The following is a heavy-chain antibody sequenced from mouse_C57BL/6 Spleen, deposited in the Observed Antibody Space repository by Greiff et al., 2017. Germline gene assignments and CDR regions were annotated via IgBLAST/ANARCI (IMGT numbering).Heavy chain of an antibody. CDR3: ARHRDGYYMDY. Sequence: EVKLVESGGDLVKPGGSLKLSCAASGFTFSSYGMSWVRQTPDKRLEWVATISSGGSYTYYPDSVKGRFTISRDNAKNTLCLQMSSLKSEDTAMYYCARHRDGYYMDYWGQGTSVTVSS. CDR2: ISSGGSYT. CDR1: GFTFSSYG. V-gene: IGHV5-6*01. D-gene: IGHD2-3*01. J-gene: IGHJ4*01.